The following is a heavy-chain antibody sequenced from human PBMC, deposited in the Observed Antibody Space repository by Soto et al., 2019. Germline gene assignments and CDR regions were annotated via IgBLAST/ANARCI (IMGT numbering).Heavy chain of an antibody. V-gene: IGHV3-49*03. D-gene: IGHD3-10*01. CDR3: TRVPPNNYGPGTYPIDY. CDR2: ITSKRYGGTT. Sequence: GGSLRLSCTSSGFTFDHFAMTWFRQAPGKGLEWVGFITSKRYGGTTEYAASVKGRFTISRDDSKSIAYLQMDSLKTEDTAVYYCTRVPPNNYGPGTYPIDYWGQGALVTVSS. CDR1: GFTFDHFA. J-gene: IGHJ4*02.